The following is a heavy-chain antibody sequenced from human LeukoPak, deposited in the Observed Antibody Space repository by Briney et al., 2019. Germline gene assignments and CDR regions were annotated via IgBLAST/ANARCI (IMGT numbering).Heavy chain of an antibody. CDR2: ISYDGSNK. CDR3: ASWGYSYGYGFDY. V-gene: IGHV3-30*04. CDR1: GFTFSSYA. Sequence: GGSLRLSCAASGFTFSSYAMHWVRQAPGKGLEWVAVISYDGSNKYYADSVKGRFTISRDNSKNTLYLQMNSLRAEDTAVYYCASWGYSYGYGFDYWGQGTLVTVPS. J-gene: IGHJ4*02. D-gene: IGHD5-18*01.